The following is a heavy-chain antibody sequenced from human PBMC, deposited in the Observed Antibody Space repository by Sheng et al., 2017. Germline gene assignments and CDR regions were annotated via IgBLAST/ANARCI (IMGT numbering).Heavy chain of an antibody. V-gene: IGHV3-30-3*01. D-gene: IGHD1-26*01. CDR3: ARAEEGEWELRGYYYYYMDV. CDR1: GFTFSSYA. Sequence: ESVGGVVQPGRSLRLSCAASGFTFSSYAMHWVRQAPGKGLEWVAVISYDGSNKYYADSVKGRFTISRDNSKNTLYLQMNSLRAEDTAVYYCARAEEGEWELRGYYYYYMDVWGKGTTVTVSS. CDR2: ISYDGSNK. J-gene: IGHJ6*03.